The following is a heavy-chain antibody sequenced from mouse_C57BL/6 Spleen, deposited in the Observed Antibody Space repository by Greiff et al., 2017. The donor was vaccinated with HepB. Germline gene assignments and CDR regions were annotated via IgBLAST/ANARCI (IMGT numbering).Heavy chain of an antibody. J-gene: IGHJ2*01. CDR2: IYPGDGDT. V-gene: IGHV1-82*01. CDR1: GYAFSSSW. D-gene: IGHD2-3*01. CDR3: ARWRDGYTPFDY. Sequence: QVQLQQSGPELVKPGASVKISCKASGYAFSSSWMNWVKQRPGKGLEWIGRIYPGDGDTNYNGKFKGKATLTADKSSSTAYMQLSSLTSEDSAVYFCARWRDGYTPFDYWGQGTTLTVSS.